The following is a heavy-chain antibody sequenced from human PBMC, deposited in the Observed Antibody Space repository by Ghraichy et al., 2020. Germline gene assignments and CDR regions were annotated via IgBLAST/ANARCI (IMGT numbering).Heavy chain of an antibody. Sequence: GGSLRLSCAASGFTFSSYTMGWVRQVPGKGMEWVSAITSSTARTYYGDSVKGRFTVSRDNSKNTLYLQMNSLGVEDTAIYYCGKEEPKMRCIYYLGHWGQGTLVTVSS. J-gene: IGHJ4*02. CDR1: GFTFSSYT. CDR2: ITSSTART. CDR3: GKEEPKMRCIYYLGH. V-gene: IGHV3-23*01. D-gene: IGHD2-8*01.